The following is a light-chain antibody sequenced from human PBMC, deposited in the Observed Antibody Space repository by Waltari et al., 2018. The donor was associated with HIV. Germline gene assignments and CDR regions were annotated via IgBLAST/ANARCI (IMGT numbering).Light chain of an antibody. CDR1: PSISSY. CDR3: QQSDSTPPT. CDR2: DAS. V-gene: IGKV1-39*01. Sequence: DIQMTQSTSSLSASVGDRVTITRRSSPSISSYLNWYQQKPGKPPKLLLYDASSLQSGVPSRFSGSGSGTDFTLTISSLQPEEFATYYCQQSDSTPPTFGGGTKVEIK. J-gene: IGKJ4*01.